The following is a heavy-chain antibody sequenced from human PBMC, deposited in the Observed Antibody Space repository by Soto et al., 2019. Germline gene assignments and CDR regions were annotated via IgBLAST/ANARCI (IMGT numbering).Heavy chain of an antibody. V-gene: IGHV2-5*02. CDR2: IYWDDDK. CDR1: GFSLSTSGVG. Sequence: QITLKESGPPLVKPTQTLTLTCTFSGFSLSTSGVGVGWIRQPPGKALEWLALIYWDDDKRYSPSLKSRLTITKDTSKNQVVLTMTNIDPVDTATYYCAHNNIYYYGMYVWGQGTTVTVSS. CDR3: AHNNIYYYGMYV. D-gene: IGHD1-20*01. J-gene: IGHJ6*02.